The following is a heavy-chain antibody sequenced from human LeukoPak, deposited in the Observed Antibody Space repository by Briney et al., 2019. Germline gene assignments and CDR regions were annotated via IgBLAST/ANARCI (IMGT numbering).Heavy chain of an antibody. CDR2: ISWNSGSM. J-gene: IGHJ3*01. CDR1: GFTFDDYA. Sequence: GGSLRLSCAAAGFTFDDYAMHWVRQVPGKGLEWVSGISWNSGSMGYADSVKGRFTISRDNSKNSLYLQMDSLRVEDTALYYCAKDTGFFDGFDVWGQGTMVAVSS. V-gene: IGHV3-9*01. D-gene: IGHD3-10*01. CDR3: AKDTGFFDGFDV.